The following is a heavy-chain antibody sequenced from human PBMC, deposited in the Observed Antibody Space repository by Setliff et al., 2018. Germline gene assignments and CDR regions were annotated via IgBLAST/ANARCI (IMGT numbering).Heavy chain of an antibody. Sequence: PSETLSLTCGASGGSFSDYYWSWIRQTPGKGLEWIGEINHSGRVNYNPSFESRVTISVDPSKKQFSLNLRSVTAADTAVYYCARGLGSEDTAMGRVWGNGTTVTVSS. J-gene: IGHJ6*04. CDR2: INHSGRV. D-gene: IGHD5-18*01. V-gene: IGHV4-34*01. CDR3: ARGLGSEDTAMGRV. CDR1: GGSFSDYY.